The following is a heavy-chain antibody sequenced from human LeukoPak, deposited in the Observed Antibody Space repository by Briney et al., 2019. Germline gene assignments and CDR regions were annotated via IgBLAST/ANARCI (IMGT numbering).Heavy chain of an antibody. V-gene: IGHV3-23*01. Sequence: GESLRLSCAASGFTFSSYAMSWVRQAPGKGLEWVSAISGSGGSTYYADSVKGRFTISRDNSKNTLYLQMNSLRAEDTAVYYCARSNDILTGYYPFDYWGQGTLVTVSS. D-gene: IGHD3-9*01. CDR2: ISGSGGST. CDR3: ARSNDILTGYYPFDY. J-gene: IGHJ4*02. CDR1: GFTFSSYA.